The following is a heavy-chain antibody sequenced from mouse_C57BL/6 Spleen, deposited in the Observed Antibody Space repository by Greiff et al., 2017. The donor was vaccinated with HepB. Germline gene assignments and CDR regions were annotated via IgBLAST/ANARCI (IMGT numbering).Heavy chain of an antibody. J-gene: IGHJ3*01. CDR2: ISSGSSTI. Sequence: EVMLVESGGGLVKPGASLKLSCAASGFTFSDYGMHWVRQAPEKGLEWVAYISSGSSTINYADTVKGRFTISRDNAKNTLFLQMTSLRSEDTAMYYCARDIYYGFAYWGQGTLVTVSA. CDR3: ARDIYYGFAY. V-gene: IGHV5-17*01. D-gene: IGHD2-1*01. CDR1: GFTFSDYG.